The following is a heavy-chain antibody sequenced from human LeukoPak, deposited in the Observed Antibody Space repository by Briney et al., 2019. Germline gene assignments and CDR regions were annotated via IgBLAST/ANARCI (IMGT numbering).Heavy chain of an antibody. V-gene: IGHV3-48*03. CDR2: ITSSGTI. J-gene: IGHJ4*02. Sequence: GGSLRLSCVASGFTFSSYAMSWVRQAPGKRLEWISYITSSGTIYYADSVKGRFTISRDNAKNSLYLQMNSLSAEDTAVYYCASDVVGGTNFWGQGTLVTVSS. CDR3: ASDVVGGTNF. CDR1: GFTFSSYA. D-gene: IGHD1-26*01.